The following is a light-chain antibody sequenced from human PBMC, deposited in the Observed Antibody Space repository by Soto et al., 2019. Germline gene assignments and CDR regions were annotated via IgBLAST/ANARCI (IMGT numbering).Light chain of an antibody. V-gene: IGLV2-14*01. Sequence: QAVVTQPASVSGSPGQSITISCTGTSSDVGGYNYVSWYQQHPGKALKLMIYDVSNRPSGVSNRFSGSKSGNTASLTISGLQAEDEADYYCSSYTSSYTLVFGGGTKLTVL. CDR2: DVS. CDR1: SSDVGGYNY. CDR3: SSYTSSYTLV. J-gene: IGLJ2*01.